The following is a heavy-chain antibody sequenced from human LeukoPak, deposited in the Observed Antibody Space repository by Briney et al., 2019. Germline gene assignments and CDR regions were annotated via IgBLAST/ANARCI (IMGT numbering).Heavy chain of an antibody. V-gene: IGHV3-49*04. Sequence: GGSLRLSCTASGFTFGDYAMSWVRQAPGKGLEWVGFIRSKAYGGTTEYAASVKGRFTISRDDSKSIAYLQMNSLKTEDTAVYYCTREFCSGGSCYSILDYWGQGTLVTVSS. D-gene: IGHD2-15*01. J-gene: IGHJ4*02. CDR1: GFTFGDYA. CDR3: TREFCSGGSCYSILDY. CDR2: IRSKAYGGTT.